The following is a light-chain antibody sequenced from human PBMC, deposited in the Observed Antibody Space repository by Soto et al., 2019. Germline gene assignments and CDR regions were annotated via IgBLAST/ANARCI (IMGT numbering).Light chain of an antibody. CDR3: AAWDDSLNAWV. CDR2: SNN. J-gene: IGLJ3*02. V-gene: IGLV1-44*01. CDR1: SSNIGSNT. Sequence: QSVLTQPPSASGTPGQRVTISCSGSSSNIGSNTVNWYQQLPGTAPKRLIYSNNQRPSGVPDRFSGSKFSTSASLAIRGLLSEDEADYYCAAWDDSLNAWVFGGGTKLTVL.